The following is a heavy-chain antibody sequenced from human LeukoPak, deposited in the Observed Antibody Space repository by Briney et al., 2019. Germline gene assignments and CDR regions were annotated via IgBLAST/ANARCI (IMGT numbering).Heavy chain of an antibody. CDR2: ISGSGHGPVK. V-gene: IGHV3-23*01. CDR1: GFTFSNHA. J-gene: IGHJ4*02. Sequence: GGSLRLSCAASGFTFSNHAMNWVRQAPGKGLEWVSIISGSGHGPVKYYADSVKGRFTISRDNSKNTLYLQMNSLRAEDTAVYYCARDGSYDKPFDYWGQGTLVTVSS. CDR3: ARDGSYDKPFDY. D-gene: IGHD1-26*01.